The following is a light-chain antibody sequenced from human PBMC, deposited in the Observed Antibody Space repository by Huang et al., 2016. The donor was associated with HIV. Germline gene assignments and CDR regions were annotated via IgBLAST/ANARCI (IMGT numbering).Light chain of an antibody. V-gene: IGKV4-1*01. Sequence: DIVMTQSPDSLAVSLGERAPINCKSSQRVLYSSNNKNYLAWYQQKPGQPPRLLIYWASTRESGVPDRVSGSGSGTDFTLTISSLQAEDVAVYYCQQYYSIPITFGQGTRLEIK. CDR2: WAS. CDR3: QQYYSIPIT. CDR1: QRVLYSSNNKNY. J-gene: IGKJ5*01.